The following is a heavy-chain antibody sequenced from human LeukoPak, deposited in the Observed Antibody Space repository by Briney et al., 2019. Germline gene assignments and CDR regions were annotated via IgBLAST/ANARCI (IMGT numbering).Heavy chain of an antibody. CDR3: AKDRLFYYGSGSYDF. CDR2: ISGSGVST. Sequence: GGSLRLSCAASGFTFSSYAVSWVRQAPGKGLEWVSAISGSGVSTYYADSVKGRFTISSDNSKNTLYLQMNSLGAEDTTLYYCAKDRLFYYGSGSYDFWGQGTLVTVSS. V-gene: IGHV3-23*01. CDR1: GFTFSSYA. J-gene: IGHJ4*02. D-gene: IGHD3-10*01.